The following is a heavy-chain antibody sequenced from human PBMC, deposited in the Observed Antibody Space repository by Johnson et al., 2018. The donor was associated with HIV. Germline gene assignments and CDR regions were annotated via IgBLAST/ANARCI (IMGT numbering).Heavy chain of an antibody. Sequence: QMQLVESGGGVVQPGRSLRLSCAASGFTFSSYAMHWVRQAPGKGLEWVTLISYDGSNKYYGDSVKGRLTISRDNSKNTLYLQMNSLRAEDTAMYYCAKDRVDTAMVVNAFDIWGQGTMVTVSS. CDR2: ISYDGSNK. CDR1: GFTFSSYA. V-gene: IGHV3-30-3*01. J-gene: IGHJ3*02. D-gene: IGHD5-18*01. CDR3: AKDRVDTAMVVNAFDI.